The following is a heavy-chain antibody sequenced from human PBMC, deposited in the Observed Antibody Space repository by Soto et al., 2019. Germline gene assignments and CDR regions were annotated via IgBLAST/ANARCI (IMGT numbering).Heavy chain of an antibody. CDR3: ARDGLQP. CDR1: GYTLTNYA. J-gene: IGHJ5*02. V-gene: IGHV1-3*01. Sequence: GGPLKGSRKASGYTLTNYAMHAVRQAPGQRLEWMGWINAGNGNTKYSQKFQGRVTITRDTSASTAYMELSSLRSEDTAVYYCARDGLQPWGQGTLVTVSS. CDR2: INAGNGNT.